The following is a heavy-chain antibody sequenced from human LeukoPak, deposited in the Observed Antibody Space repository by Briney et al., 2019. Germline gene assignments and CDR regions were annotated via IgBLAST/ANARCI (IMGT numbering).Heavy chain of an antibody. CDR1: GGPISSSSYY. J-gene: IGHJ4*02. Sequence: SETLSLTCTVSGGPISSSSYYWGWTRQPPGKGLEWIGSIYYSGSTNYNPSLKSRVTISVDTSKNQFSLKLSSVTAADAAVYYCVRARDIAVSWFGDLLSSETYFDYWGQGTLVTVSS. CDR2: IYYSGST. V-gene: IGHV4-39*07. CDR3: VRARDIAVSWFGDLLSSETYFDY. D-gene: IGHD3-10*01.